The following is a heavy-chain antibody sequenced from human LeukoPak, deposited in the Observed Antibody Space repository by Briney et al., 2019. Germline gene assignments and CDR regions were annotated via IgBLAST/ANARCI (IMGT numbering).Heavy chain of an antibody. J-gene: IGHJ4*02. CDR3: ARDLWGLDS. V-gene: IGHV4-30-4*01. CDR2: IYYNGNT. D-gene: IGHD7-27*01. CDR1: GGSISSGDYF. Sequence: SSETLSLTCTVSGGSISSGDYFWSWIHQPPGKGLEWIGNIYYNGNTYYNPSLESRGTISVDTFKNQFSLKLNSVTAADTAVFYCARDLWGLDSWGQGTLVTVSS.